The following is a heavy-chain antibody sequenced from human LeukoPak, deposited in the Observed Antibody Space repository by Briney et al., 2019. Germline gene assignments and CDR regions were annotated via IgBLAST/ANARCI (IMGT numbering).Heavy chain of an antibody. Sequence: ASVKVSCKASGYTFTGYYMHWVRQAPGQGLEWMGWINPNSGGTNYAQKFQGRVTMTRDTSMSTAYMELSRLRSDDTAVYYCARDGATVTTGGWFDPWGQGTLVTVSS. V-gene: IGHV1-2*02. CDR1: GYTFTGYY. J-gene: IGHJ5*02. CDR2: INPNSGGT. CDR3: ARDGATVTTGGWFDP. D-gene: IGHD4-17*01.